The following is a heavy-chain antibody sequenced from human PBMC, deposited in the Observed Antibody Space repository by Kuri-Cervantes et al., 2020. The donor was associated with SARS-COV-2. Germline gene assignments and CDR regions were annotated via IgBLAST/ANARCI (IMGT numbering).Heavy chain of an antibody. D-gene: IGHD4-23*01. CDR2: ISWDGGST. J-gene: IGHJ4*02. CDR3: AKDMTPDYGGNVDY. V-gene: IGHV3-43*01. CDR1: GFTFSSYT. Sequence: GGSLRLSCAASGFTFSSYTMHWVRQAPGKGLEWVSLISWDGGSTYYADSVKGRFTISRDNSKNSLYLQMNGLRTEDTALYYCAKDMTPDYGGNVDYRGQGTLVTVSS.